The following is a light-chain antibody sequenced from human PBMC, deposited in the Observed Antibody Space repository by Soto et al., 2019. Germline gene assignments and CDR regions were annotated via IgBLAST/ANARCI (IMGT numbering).Light chain of an antibody. V-gene: IGKV3-15*01. CDR2: GAS. J-gene: IGKJ5*01. Sequence: EIVLTQYPGNLSLSPGERATLSCRASQSVPRSYLAWYQQKPGQAPRLLIYGASTRATGIPARFSGSVSGTEFTLTISSLQSEDFAVYYCQQYKNWPPATFGQGTRLEIK. CDR3: QQYKNWPPAT. CDR1: QSVPRSY.